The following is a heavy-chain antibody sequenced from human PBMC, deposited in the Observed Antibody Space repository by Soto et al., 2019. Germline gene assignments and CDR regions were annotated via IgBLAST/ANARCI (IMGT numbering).Heavy chain of an antibody. CDR3: ARATIVVVPAAMLLNYYYYMDV. Sequence: QVQLQQWGAGLLKPSETLSLTCAVYGGSFSGYYWSWIRQPPGKGLEWIGEINHSGSTNYNPSLKSRVTISVDTSKTQFSLKLSSVTAADTAVYYCARATIVVVPAAMLLNYYYYMDVWGKGTTVTVSS. CDR2: INHSGST. D-gene: IGHD2-2*01. V-gene: IGHV4-34*01. CDR1: GGSFSGYY. J-gene: IGHJ6*03.